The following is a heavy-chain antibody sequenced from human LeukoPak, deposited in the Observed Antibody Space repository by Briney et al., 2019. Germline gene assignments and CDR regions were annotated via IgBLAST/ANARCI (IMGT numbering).Heavy chain of an antibody. Sequence: SETLSLTCTVSGYSISSGYYWGWIRQPPGKGLEWIAGIYHSGSTYYNPSLKSRVTISVDTSKNQFSLKLSSVTAADTAVYYCARTQGDYYDIKSDDAFDIWGQGTMVTVSS. CDR2: IYHSGST. CDR3: ARTQGDYYDIKSDDAFDI. J-gene: IGHJ3*02. D-gene: IGHD3-22*01. V-gene: IGHV4-38-2*02. CDR1: GYSISSGYY.